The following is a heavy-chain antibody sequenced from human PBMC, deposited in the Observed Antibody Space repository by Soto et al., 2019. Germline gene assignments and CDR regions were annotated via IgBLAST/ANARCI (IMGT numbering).Heavy chain of an antibody. CDR1: GFIFSNYD. CDR2: IGVGGDT. V-gene: IGHV3-13*01. CDR3: ARYFGGYSGNWFDP. D-gene: IGHD2-21*01. Sequence: GGSLRLSCAASGFIFSNYDMHWVRQVTGKGLEWVSSIGVGGDTYYAGSVKGRFTISRENAKNSFYLQMNSLRAEGTAVYYCARYFGGYSGNWFDPWGQGTLVTVSS. J-gene: IGHJ5*02.